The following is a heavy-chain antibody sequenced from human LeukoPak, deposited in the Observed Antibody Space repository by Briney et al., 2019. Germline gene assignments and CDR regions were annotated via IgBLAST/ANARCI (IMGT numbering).Heavy chain of an antibody. J-gene: IGHJ2*01. CDR1: GFTFSSYW. CDR3: ARVEGYCSSTSCRPNYFDL. CDR2: IKQDGSEK. Sequence: GGSLRLCCAASGFTFSSYWMSWVRQAPGKGLEWVANIKQDGSEKYYVDSVKGRFTISRDNAKNSLYLQMNSLRAEDTAVYYCARVEGYCSSTSCRPNYFDLWGRGTLVTVSS. D-gene: IGHD2-2*01. V-gene: IGHV3-7*01.